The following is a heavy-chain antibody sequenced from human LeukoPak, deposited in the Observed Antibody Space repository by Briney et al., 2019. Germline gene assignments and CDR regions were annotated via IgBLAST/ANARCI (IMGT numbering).Heavy chain of an antibody. D-gene: IGHD5-24*01. V-gene: IGHV1-2*02. CDR1: GYTFTGYY. J-gene: IGHJ4*02. Sequence: ASVKVSCKASGYTFTGYYMHWVRQAPGQGLEWMGWINPNSGGTNYAQKFQGRVTMTRDTSISTAYMELSRLRSDDTAVYYCARGVEGWLQLRWHYFDYWGQGTLVTVSS. CDR2: INPNSGGT. CDR3: ARGVEGWLQLRWHYFDY.